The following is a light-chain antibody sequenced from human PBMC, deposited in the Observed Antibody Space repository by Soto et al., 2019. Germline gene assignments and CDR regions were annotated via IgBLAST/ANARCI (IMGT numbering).Light chain of an antibody. Sequence: EIVLTQSPGTLSLSPGEGATLSCRASQSVGKNYLAWYQQKSGQAPRLLIHGASNRATGIPERFSGSGSGTDFTLTISRLEPEDFVAYYCQQYDSYMYAFGQGTKVDIK. J-gene: IGKJ2*01. CDR1: QSVGKNY. V-gene: IGKV3-20*01. CDR2: GAS. CDR3: QQYDSYMYA.